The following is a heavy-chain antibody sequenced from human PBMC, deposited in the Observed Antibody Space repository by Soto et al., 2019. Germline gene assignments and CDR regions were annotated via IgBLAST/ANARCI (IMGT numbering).Heavy chain of an antibody. V-gene: IGHV4-39*01. J-gene: IGHJ4*02. CDR1: GGSISSSSYY. D-gene: IGHD1-26*01. CDR2: IYYSGST. CDR3: ARPSYSGSYAFDY. Sequence: SETLSLTCTVSGGSISSSSYYWGWIRQPPGKGLEWIGSIYYSGSTYYNPSLKSRVTISVDTSKNQFSLKLSSVTAADTAVYYCARPSYSGSYAFDYWGQGTLVTVSS.